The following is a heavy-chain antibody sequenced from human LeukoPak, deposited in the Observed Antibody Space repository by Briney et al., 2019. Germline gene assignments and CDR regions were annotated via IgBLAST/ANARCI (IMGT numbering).Heavy chain of an antibody. V-gene: IGHV3-30*18. Sequence: GGSLRLSCAASGFTFSGYGMHWVRQAPGKGLEWVALISFDGSNQYYADSVKGRFTISRDNSKNTLYLEMNSLRVEDTAVYYCAKDGFCRSTSCLKPLYYFDYWGQGTLVTVSS. CDR2: ISFDGSNQ. CDR1: GFTFSGYG. J-gene: IGHJ4*02. CDR3: AKDGFCRSTSCLKPLYYFDY. D-gene: IGHD2-2*01.